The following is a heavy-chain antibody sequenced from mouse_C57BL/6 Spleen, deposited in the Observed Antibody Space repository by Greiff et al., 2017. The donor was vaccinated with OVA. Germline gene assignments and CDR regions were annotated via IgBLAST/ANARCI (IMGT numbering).Heavy chain of an antibody. D-gene: IGHD1-1*01. CDR2: IYPGSGST. V-gene: IGHV1-55*01. Sequence: QVQLQQSGAELVKPGASVTMSCKASGYTFTSYWITWVKQRPGQGLEWIGDIYPGSGSTNYNEKFKSKATLTVDTSSSTAYMQLSSLTSEDSAVYYCARWDYYGSSYDFDYWGKGTTLTVSS. CDR3: ARWDYYGSSYDFDY. CDR1: GYTFTSYW. J-gene: IGHJ2*01.